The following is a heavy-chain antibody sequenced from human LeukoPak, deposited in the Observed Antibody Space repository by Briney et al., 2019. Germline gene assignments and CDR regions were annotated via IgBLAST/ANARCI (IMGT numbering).Heavy chain of an antibody. CDR1: GFTFSSYA. CDR3: AKKAGYNQAPLYYFDY. CDR2: ISGSSGST. J-gene: IGHJ4*02. V-gene: IGHV3-23*01. D-gene: IGHD5-24*01. Sequence: GGSLRLSCAASGFTFSSYAMSWVRQAPGKGLEWVSAISGSSGSTYYADSVKGWFTISRDNSKNTLYLQMNSLRAEDTAVYYCAKKAGYNQAPLYYFDYWGQGTLVTVSS.